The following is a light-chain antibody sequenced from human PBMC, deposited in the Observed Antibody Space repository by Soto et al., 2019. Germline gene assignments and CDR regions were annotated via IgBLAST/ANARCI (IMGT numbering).Light chain of an antibody. CDR3: ISYTVSRSYV. J-gene: IGLJ1*01. CDR2: SVS. Sequence: QSALTQPPSVSGSPGQSITISCSGTSSDIGTYDHVAWFQQFPVKTPKLVIYSVSDRPSGVYYRFSGSKSGNTASLTISGLQADDEADYYCISYTVSRSYVFGTGTKVTVL. CDR1: SSDIGTYDH. V-gene: IGLV2-14*01.